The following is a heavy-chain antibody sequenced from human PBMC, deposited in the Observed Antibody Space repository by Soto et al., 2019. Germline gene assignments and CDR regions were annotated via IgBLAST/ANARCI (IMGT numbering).Heavy chain of an antibody. Sequence: LGESLKISCKHSGFNFPTFWIAWVRQMPGKGLEWMGTIYPDDSDTRYSPSFQGQVTISADKSITTAYLQWSSLKASDTAMYYCARHLIDFTTAPDYYGMDVWGQGTTVTVSS. D-gene: IGHD3-3*01. V-gene: IGHV5-51*01. CDR1: GFNFPTFW. J-gene: IGHJ6*02. CDR2: IYPDDSDT. CDR3: ARHLIDFTTAPDYYGMDV.